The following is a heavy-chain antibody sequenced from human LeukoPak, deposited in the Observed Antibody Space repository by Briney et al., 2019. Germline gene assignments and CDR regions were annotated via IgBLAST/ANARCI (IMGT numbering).Heavy chain of an antibody. CDR2: ISYDGSSK. D-gene: IGHD3-10*01. J-gene: IGHJ4*02. Sequence: GGSLRLSCAASGFTFSTYAMHWVRQAPGKGLEWVAVISYDGSSKYYADSVKGRFTISRDNSKNTLYLQMNSLRAEDTAVYYCAKGRYYPKDFFDYWGQGTLVTVSS. V-gene: IGHV3-30*04. CDR1: GFTFSTYA. CDR3: AKGRYYPKDFFDY.